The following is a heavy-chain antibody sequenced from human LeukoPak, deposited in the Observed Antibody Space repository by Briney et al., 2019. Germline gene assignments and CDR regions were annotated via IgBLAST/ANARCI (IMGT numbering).Heavy chain of an antibody. CDR1: GGATSSGVYY. D-gene: IGHD2-2*01. V-gene: IGHV4-31*03. Sequence: PSETLSLTCTVSGGATSSGVYYWTWVRQHPGKGLEWIGCIYNSGSTYYNPSLKSRVSLSVDTAKNQFSLRLSSVTAADTAVYYCARAGTPVVPAANNWFDPWGQGTLVTVSS. CDR3: ARAGTPVVPAANNWFDP. J-gene: IGHJ5*02. CDR2: IYNSGST.